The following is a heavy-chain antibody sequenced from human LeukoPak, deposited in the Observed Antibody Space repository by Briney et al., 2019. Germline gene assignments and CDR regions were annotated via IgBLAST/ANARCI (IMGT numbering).Heavy chain of an antibody. Sequence: PGGSLRLSCAASGFTVSSNYMSWVRQAPGKGLEWVSVIYSAVSTYYAAYAEGSFTIFSSNSKKTLPLQMNSLGDEDTAVYYCASSRIAGALDYWGQGTLVTVSS. J-gene: IGHJ4*02. CDR1: GFTVSSNY. V-gene: IGHV3-66*01. D-gene: IGHD6-13*01. CDR2: IYSAVST. CDR3: ASSRIAGALDY.